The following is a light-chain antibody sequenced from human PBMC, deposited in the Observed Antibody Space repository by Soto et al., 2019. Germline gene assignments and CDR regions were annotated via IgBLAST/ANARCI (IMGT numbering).Light chain of an antibody. CDR3: QQSHSTPWT. J-gene: IGKJ1*01. CDR1: QTITTY. Sequence: DIQTTQSPSALSASVGDRVTITCRASQTITTYLNWYQQKPGKAPKLLIYGASSLQSGVPSRFTGSGSGTDFILTISSLQPEDSATYHCQQSHSTPWTFGQGTKVEIK. V-gene: IGKV1-39*01. CDR2: GAS.